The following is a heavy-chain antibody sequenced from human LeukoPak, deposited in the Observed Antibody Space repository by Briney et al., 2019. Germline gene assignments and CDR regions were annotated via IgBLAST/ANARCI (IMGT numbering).Heavy chain of an antibody. CDR3: ARAGRGLRYFDWLTHDY. D-gene: IGHD3-9*01. CDR2: INSDGRGT. V-gene: IGHV3-74*01. J-gene: IGHJ4*02. Sequence: GGSLRLSCAASGFTFSDTWMHWVRQAPGEGLMWVSRINSDGRGTNYADSVKGRFTISRDNAKNTVYLQMNSLRVEDTAVYYCARAGRGLRYFDWLTHDYWGQGTLVTVSS. CDR1: GFTFSDTW.